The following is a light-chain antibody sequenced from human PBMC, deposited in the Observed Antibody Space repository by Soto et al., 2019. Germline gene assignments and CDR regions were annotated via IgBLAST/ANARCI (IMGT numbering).Light chain of an antibody. CDR2: WAS. Sequence: DIVMTQSPDSLAVSLGERATIDCKSSQNILYSPNNKNYLAWYQQKPGHPPKLLTYWASTRQSGVPDRFSGSGSETDFALTISSVQSEDVAVYYCLQYYNSYTFGQGTKLEI. CDR3: LQYYNSYT. V-gene: IGKV4-1*01. J-gene: IGKJ2*01. CDR1: QNILYSPNNKNY.